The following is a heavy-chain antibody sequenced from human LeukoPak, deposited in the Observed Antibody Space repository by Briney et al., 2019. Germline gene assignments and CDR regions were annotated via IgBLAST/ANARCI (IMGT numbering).Heavy chain of an antibody. CDR3: ARGYYEDFWSGYFDY. V-gene: IGHV4-30-2*01. D-gene: IGHD3-3*01. CDR1: GGSISSGGYS. Sequence: SETLSLTCAVSGGSISSGGYSWSWIRQPPGKGLEWIGYIYHSGSTYYNPSLKSRVTISVDRSKNQFSLKLSSVTAADTAVYYCARGYYEDFWSGYFDYWGLGTLVTVSS. CDR2: IYHSGST. J-gene: IGHJ4*02.